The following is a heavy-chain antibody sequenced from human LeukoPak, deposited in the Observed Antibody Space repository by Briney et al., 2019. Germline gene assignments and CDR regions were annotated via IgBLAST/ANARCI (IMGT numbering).Heavy chain of an antibody. CDR3: AADIDYYDGSGYYKNFDY. CDR2: IVVGSDNT. CDR1: GFTFTSSA. D-gene: IGHD3-22*01. Sequence: ASVKVSCKASGFTFTSSAVQWVRQARGQRLEWIGWIVVGSDNTDYAQKFQERETINRDMSTTTSYMELSSLRSEDTAVYYCAADIDYYDGSGYYKNFDYWGQGTLVTVSS. V-gene: IGHV1-58*01. J-gene: IGHJ4*02.